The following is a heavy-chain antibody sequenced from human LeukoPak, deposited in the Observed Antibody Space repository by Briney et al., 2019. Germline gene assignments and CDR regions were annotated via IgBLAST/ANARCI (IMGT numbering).Heavy chain of an antibody. CDR2: TNSGGTST. Sequence: GGSLSLSCATSGFPFSDFSMRWVRQAPGKGLEWISTTNSGGTSTYYAESVKGRFTISRDNSKNTLYLQMSSLRVEDTAVYYGAKQSYARSLGEGGPGTLVSVSS. V-gene: IGHV3-23*05. D-gene: IGHD2-8*01. CDR1: GFPFSDFS. CDR3: AKQSYARSLGE. J-gene: IGHJ4*02.